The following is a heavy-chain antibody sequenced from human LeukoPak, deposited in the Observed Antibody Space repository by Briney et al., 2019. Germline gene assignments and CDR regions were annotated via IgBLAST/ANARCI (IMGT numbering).Heavy chain of an antibody. J-gene: IGHJ5*02. Sequence: GGSLRLSCAASGFTVSSNYMSWVRQAPGKGLEWVSVIYSGGSTYYADSVKGRFTISRHNSKNTLYLQMNSLRAEDTAVYYCARALLPAYYYDSSGYYGSWGQGTLVTVSS. CDR1: GFTVSSNY. V-gene: IGHV3-53*04. CDR2: IYSGGST. CDR3: ARALLPAYYYDSSGYYGS. D-gene: IGHD3-22*01.